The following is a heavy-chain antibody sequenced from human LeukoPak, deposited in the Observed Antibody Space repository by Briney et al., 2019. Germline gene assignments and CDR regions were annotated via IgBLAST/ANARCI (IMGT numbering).Heavy chain of an antibody. Sequence: SETLSLTCTVSGGSISSSSYYWGWIRQPPGKGLEWIGYISYIGSTNYNPSLKSRVTISVDTSKNQFSLKLSSVTAADTAVYYCARDRDSSSWYGPLDYWGQGTLVTVSS. V-gene: IGHV4-61*01. CDR2: ISYIGST. J-gene: IGHJ4*02. CDR1: GGSISSSSYY. D-gene: IGHD6-13*01. CDR3: ARDRDSSSWYGPLDY.